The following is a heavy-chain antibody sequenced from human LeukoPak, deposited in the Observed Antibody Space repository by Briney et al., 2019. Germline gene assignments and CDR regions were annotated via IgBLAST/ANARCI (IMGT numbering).Heavy chain of an antibody. J-gene: IGHJ6*02. CDR3: ARDRHGMDV. CDR2: IYYSGST. V-gene: IGHV4-59*01. CDR1: GGSISSYY. Sequence: SETLSLTCTVSGGSISSYYWSWIRQPPGKGLEWIGYIYYSGSTNYNPSLKSRVTISVDTSKNQFSLKLSSVTAADTAVYYCARDRHGMDVWGQGTTVTVSS.